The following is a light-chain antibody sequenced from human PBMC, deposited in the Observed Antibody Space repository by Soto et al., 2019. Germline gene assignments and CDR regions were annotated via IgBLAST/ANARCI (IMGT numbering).Light chain of an antibody. CDR1: SSNVGSNS. V-gene: IGLV1-44*01. CDR2: NSD. CDR3: AARDDSLNSPL. J-gene: IGLJ2*01. Sequence: QSVLTQPPSASGTPGQRVTISCSGTSSNVGSNSVSWYHHLPGTAPKLLIYNSDQRPSGVPDRFSGSKSDTSASLAISGLQSEDEADYYCAARDDSLNSPLFGGGTKVTVL.